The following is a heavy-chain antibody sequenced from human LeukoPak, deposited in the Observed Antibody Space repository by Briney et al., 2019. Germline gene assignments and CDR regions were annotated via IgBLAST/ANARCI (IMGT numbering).Heavy chain of an antibody. CDR2: IYTTGST. CDR3: ARDSGWYWYDY. CDR1: GGSFSSYY. Sequence: SETLSLTCTVSGGSFSSYYYNWIRQSAGKRLEWIGRIYTTGSTNYGPSFKSRVTMSVDASKNQLSLRLSSVTAADTAVYYCARDSGWYWYDYWGQGTLVTVSS. V-gene: IGHV4-4*07. J-gene: IGHJ4*02. D-gene: IGHD6-19*01.